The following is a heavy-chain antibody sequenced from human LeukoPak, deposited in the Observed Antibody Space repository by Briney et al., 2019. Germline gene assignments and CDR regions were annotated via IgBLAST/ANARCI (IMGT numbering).Heavy chain of an antibody. CDR2: INSSGITI. V-gene: IGHV3-48*03. CDR1: GFIFSSYE. J-gene: IGHJ4*02. D-gene: IGHD2-8*01. Sequence: PGGSLRLSCAASGFIFSSYEMSWVRQAPGKGLEWVSYINSSGITIDYADSVKGRFTISRDNAKNSLYLQMNSLRAEDTAVYYCARLGVSESGLDYWGQGSLVTVSS. CDR3: ARLGVSESGLDY.